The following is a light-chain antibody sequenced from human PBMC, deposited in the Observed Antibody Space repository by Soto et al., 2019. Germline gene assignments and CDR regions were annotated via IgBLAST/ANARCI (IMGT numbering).Light chain of an antibody. CDR2: SNN. Sequence: QAVVTQPPSASGTPGQRVTISCSGSTSNIGSNAADWYQQLPGTAPKVLIYSNNQRPSGVPDRIFGSRSGTSASLAISGLQSEDEADYYSATWDDSLKGWVFGGGTKLTVL. CDR1: TSNIGSNA. CDR3: ATWDDSLKGWV. V-gene: IGLV1-44*01. J-gene: IGLJ3*02.